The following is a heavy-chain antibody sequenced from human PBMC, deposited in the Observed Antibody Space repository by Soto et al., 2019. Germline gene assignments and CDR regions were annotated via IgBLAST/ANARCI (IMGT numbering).Heavy chain of an antibody. CDR1: GGSISSGDYS. Sequence: TLSLTCAVSGGSISSGDYSWSWIRQPPGKGLEWIGYIYQSGSTYYNPSLKSRVSISVDRSKNQFSLKLSSVTAADTAVYYCARARDSRAFDFWGQGPLVTVSS. D-gene: IGHD4-4*01. CDR2: IYQSGST. CDR3: ARARDSRAFDF. V-gene: IGHV4-30-2*01. J-gene: IGHJ4*02.